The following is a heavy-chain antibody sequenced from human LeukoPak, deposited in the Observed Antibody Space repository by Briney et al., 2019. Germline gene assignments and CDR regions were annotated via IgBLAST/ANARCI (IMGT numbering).Heavy chain of an antibody. CDR1: GGSISSYY. CDR3: ARAYAAGLSDY. V-gene: IGHV4-59*01. CDR2: IYYSGST. J-gene: IGHJ4*02. Sequence: SETLSLTCTVSGGSISSYYWSWIRQPPGKGLEWIGYIYYSGSTNYNPSLKSRVTISVDTSKNQFSLKLSSVTAADTAVYYCARAYAAGLSDYWGQGTLVTVSS. D-gene: IGHD6-13*01.